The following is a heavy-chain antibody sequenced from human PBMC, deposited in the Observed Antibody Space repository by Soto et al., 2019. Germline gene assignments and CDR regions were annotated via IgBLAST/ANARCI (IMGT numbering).Heavy chain of an antibody. CDR3: VPMGV. J-gene: IGHJ6*01. CDR2: IGRSDNGT. CDR1: GFTFSSHA. Sequence: EVQLLESGGGLVQPGGPLRLPCAASGFTFSSHAMSCIRQAPGKGLEWVSAIGRSDNGTYYADSVKGRFSISRDNSKCTLCLHMSSLRADGAAGYYWVPMGVWGQGTRVTV. V-gene: IGHV3-23*01.